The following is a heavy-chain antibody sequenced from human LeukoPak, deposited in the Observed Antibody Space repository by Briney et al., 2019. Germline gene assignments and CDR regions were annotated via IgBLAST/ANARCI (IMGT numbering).Heavy chain of an antibody. CDR2: ISYDGSNK. CDR1: GLTFSSYG. D-gene: IGHD6-19*01. V-gene: IGHV3-30*18. CDR3: AKDRGVVAGPGHYYGMDV. J-gene: IGHJ6*02. Sequence: GGSLRLSCAASGLTFSSYGMHWVRQAPGKGLEGVAVISYDGSNKYYADSVKGRFTISRDNSKNTLYLQMNSLRAEDTAVYYCAKDRGVVAGPGHYYGMDVWGQGTTVTVSS.